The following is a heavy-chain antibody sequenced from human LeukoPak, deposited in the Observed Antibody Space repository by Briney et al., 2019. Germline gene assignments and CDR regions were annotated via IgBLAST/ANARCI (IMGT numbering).Heavy chain of an antibody. V-gene: IGHV3-30*18. CDR2: ISYDGSNK. J-gene: IGHJ3*02. D-gene: IGHD3-22*01. CDR1: GFTFSSYG. Sequence: HPGGSLRLSCAASGFTFSSYGMHWVRQAPGKGLEWVAVISYDGSNKYYADSVKGRFTISRDNSKNTLYLQMNSLRAEDTAVYYCAKIGSNYYDSSGDPYGDAFDIWGQGTMVTVSS. CDR3: AKIGSNYYDSSGDPYGDAFDI.